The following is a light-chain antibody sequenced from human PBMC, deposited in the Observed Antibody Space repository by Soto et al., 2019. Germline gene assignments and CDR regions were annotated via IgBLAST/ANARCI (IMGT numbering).Light chain of an antibody. J-gene: IGKJ1*01. CDR3: QQYYTTPRT. CDR2: WAS. CDR1: QSALYSSNNKNY. V-gene: IGKV4-1*01. Sequence: DIVMTQSPDSLAVSLGERATINCKSSQSALYSSNNKNYLAWYQQKPGQPPKVLIYWASTRESGVPDRFSGSGSATDFTLTISSLQAEDVAVYYCQQYYTTPRTFGQGTKVEIK.